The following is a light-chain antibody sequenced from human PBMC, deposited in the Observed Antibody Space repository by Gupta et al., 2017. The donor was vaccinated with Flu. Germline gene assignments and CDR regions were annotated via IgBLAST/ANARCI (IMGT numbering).Light chain of an antibody. Sequence: EIVLTQSPGTLSLSPGERATLSCRARQSVSSSYLAWYQQKPGQAPILLIYGASSRATGIPDRFSGSGSGTDFTLTISRLEPEDFAVYFCQQYGSSPPWTFGQGTKVEIK. CDR3: QQYGSSPPWT. CDR1: QSVSSSY. V-gene: IGKV3-20*01. CDR2: GAS. J-gene: IGKJ1*01.